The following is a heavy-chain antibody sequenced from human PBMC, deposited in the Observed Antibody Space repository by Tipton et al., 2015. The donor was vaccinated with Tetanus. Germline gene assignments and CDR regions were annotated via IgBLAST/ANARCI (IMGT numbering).Heavy chain of an antibody. CDR3: AKGWGSLDH. CDR1: GFPFFSYN. Sequence: SLRLSCAASGFPFFSYNMHWVRQAPGKGLESVAVISPDGSNQYYSNSVKGRFTISRDNSKNALCLQMIGLRAEDTAVYYCAKGWGSLDHWGQGTLVTVSS. J-gene: IGHJ4*02. V-gene: IGHV3-30*18. D-gene: IGHD7-27*01. CDR2: ISPDGSNQ.